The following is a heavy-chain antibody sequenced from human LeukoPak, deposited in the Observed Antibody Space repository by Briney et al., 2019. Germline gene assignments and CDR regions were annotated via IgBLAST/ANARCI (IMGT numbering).Heavy chain of an antibody. CDR1: GFTFSSYA. V-gene: IGHV3-64*01. CDR3: ARVQEVNYDFWSGYCDY. CDR2: ISSNGGST. D-gene: IGHD3-3*01. Sequence: PGGSLRLSCAASGFTFSSYAMHWVRQAPGKGLEYVSAISSNGGSTYYANSVKGRFTISRDNSKNTLYLQMGSLRAEDMAVYYCARVQEVNYDFWSGYCDYWGQGTLVTVSS. J-gene: IGHJ4*02.